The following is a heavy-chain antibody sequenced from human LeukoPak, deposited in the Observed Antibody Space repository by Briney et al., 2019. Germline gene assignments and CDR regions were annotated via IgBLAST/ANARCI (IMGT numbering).Heavy chain of an antibody. Sequence: GGSLRLSCAASGFTFSNYAMSWVRQAPGKGLEYVSAISSNGGSTYYANSVKGRFTISRDNSKNTLYLQMCSLRAEDMAVYYCARGGGRMIVWTGDVWGKGTTVTISS. CDR3: ARGGGRMIVWTGDV. CDR1: GFTFSNYA. CDR2: ISSNGGST. D-gene: IGHD3-22*01. J-gene: IGHJ6*04. V-gene: IGHV3-64*01.